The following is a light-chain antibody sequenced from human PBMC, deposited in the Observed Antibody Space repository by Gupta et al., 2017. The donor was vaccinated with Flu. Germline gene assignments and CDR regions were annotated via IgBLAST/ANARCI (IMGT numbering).Light chain of an antibody. CDR3: QQYNNWPPGVT. J-gene: IGKJ5*01. CDR2: DAS. Sequence: EIVMTQSPATLSVSPGESATLSCRASQSINNNLAWYHQKPGQAPRLLIYDASTRATGIPARFSGSGSGTEFTLTISSLQSEDFAVYYCQQYNNWPPGVTFGQGTRLEIK. CDR1: QSINNN. V-gene: IGKV3-15*01.